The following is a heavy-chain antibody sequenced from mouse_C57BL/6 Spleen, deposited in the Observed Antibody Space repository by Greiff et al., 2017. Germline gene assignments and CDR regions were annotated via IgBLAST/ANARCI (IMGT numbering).Heavy chain of an antibody. Sequence: VQLQQSGPGLVQPSQSLSITCIVSGFSLTSYGVHWVRQSPGKGLEWLGVIWSGGSTDYYAAFIYRLSIIKDNSKSKVFFKMNSVQAEDTAIYYGARCGTFDYWGQGTTLTVSS. V-gene: IGHV2-2*01. CDR3: ARCGTFDY. CDR2: IWSGGST. J-gene: IGHJ2*01. D-gene: IGHD4-1*01. CDR1: GFSLTSYG.